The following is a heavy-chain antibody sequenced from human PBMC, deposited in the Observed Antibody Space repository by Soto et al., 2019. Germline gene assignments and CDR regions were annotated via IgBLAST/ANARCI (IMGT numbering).Heavy chain of an antibody. CDR1: GYTFTSYY. Sequence: ASLNVSCKSSGYTFTSYYINWVRQATGQGLEWMGWMNPNSGNTGYAQKFQGRVTMTRNTSISTAYMELSSLRSEDTAVYYCAREVDPQWLSDWGQGTLVTVSS. CDR2: MNPNSGNT. D-gene: IGHD6-19*01. J-gene: IGHJ4*02. V-gene: IGHV1-8*01. CDR3: AREVDPQWLSD.